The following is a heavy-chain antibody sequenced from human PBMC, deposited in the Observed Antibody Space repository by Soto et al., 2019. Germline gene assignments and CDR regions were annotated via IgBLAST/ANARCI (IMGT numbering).Heavy chain of an antibody. V-gene: IGHV5-51*01. Sequence: PGESLKISCKGAGYSFTSYWSGWMRQMPGKGLEWMGIIYPGDSDTRYSPSFQGQVTISADKSISTAYLQWSSLKASDTAMYYCARREGVGAIHFDYWGQGTLVTVSS. CDR2: IYPGDSDT. CDR1: GYSFTSYW. J-gene: IGHJ4*02. D-gene: IGHD1-26*01. CDR3: ARREGVGAIHFDY.